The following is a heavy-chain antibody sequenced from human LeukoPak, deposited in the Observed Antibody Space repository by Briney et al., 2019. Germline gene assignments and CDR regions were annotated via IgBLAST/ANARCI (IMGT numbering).Heavy chain of an antibody. Sequence: SGPTLVKPSETLSPTCTVSGGSVSSGSYYWSWIRQPPGKGLEWIASVYYSGSTYYSPSLKSRVIISVDTSKNQFSLKLSSVTAADTAVYYCARRGRSGFDYWGQGTLVTVSS. CDR2: VYYSGST. V-gene: IGHV4-39*01. D-gene: IGHD1-26*01. CDR3: ARRGRSGFDY. J-gene: IGHJ4*02. CDR1: GGSVSSGSYY.